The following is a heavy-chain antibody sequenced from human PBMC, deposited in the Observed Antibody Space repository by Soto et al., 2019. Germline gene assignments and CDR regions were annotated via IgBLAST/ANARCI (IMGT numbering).Heavy chain of an antibody. CDR2: INHSGST. V-gene: IGHV4-34*01. Sequence: QVQLQQWGAGLLKPSETLSLTCAVYGGSFSGYYWSWIRQPPGKGLEWIGEINHSGSTNYNPSLKIRFTISVDTSKDQFSLKLSSVTSADTAVYYCARAAPRYCSGGSCYSGRDYCGQGTLVTVSS. CDR1: GGSFSGYY. CDR3: ARAAPRYCSGGSCYSGRDY. J-gene: IGHJ4*02. D-gene: IGHD2-15*01.